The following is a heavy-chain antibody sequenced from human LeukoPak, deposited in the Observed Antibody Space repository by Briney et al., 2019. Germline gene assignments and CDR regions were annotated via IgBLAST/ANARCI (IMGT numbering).Heavy chain of an antibody. CDR2: ISSSSSTI. CDR1: GFTFSSYS. J-gene: IGHJ6*02. Sequence: GGSLRLSCAASGFTFSSYSMNWVPQAPGKGLEWVSYISSSSSTIYYADSVKGRFTISRDNAKNSLYLQMNSLRAEDTAVYYCARDMRFPGRMKNYYYGMDVWGQGTTVTVSS. CDR3: ARDMRFPGRMKNYYYGMDV. V-gene: IGHV3-48*04. D-gene: IGHD3-10*01.